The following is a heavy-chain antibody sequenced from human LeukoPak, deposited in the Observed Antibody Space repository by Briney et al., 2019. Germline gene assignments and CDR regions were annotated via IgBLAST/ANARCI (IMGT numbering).Heavy chain of an antibody. CDR2: IWFDGSNK. Sequence: GGSLRLSCAASAFTFSRYGMHWVRQAPGKGLQWVAFIWFDGSNKYYADSVKGRFTISRDNSKNTLYLQINSLRAEDTAVYYCARDRGNSHFGYWGQGTLVTVSS. CDR1: AFTFSRYG. V-gene: IGHV3-33*08. D-gene: IGHD3-10*01. CDR3: ARDRGNSHFGY. J-gene: IGHJ4*02.